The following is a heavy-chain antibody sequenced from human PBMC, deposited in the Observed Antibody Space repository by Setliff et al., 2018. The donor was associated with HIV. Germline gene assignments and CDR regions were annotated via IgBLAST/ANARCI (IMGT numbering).Heavy chain of an antibody. CDR1: GFIFNNYA. D-gene: IGHD6-19*01. Sequence: PGGSLRLSCAASGFIFNNYAMSWVRQAPGKGLEWVSVISGSGGSNKYYADSVKGRFTISRDNSKNTLYLQMNSLRAEDTAVYYCAKTPSSGWYSLYLDYWGQGTLVTVS. CDR2: ISGSGGSNK. J-gene: IGHJ4*02. V-gene: IGHV3-23*01. CDR3: AKTPSSGWYSLYLDY.